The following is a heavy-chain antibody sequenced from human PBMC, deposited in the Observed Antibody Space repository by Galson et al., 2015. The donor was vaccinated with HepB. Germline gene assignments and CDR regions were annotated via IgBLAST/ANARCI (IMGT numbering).Heavy chain of an antibody. D-gene: IGHD4-17*01. Sequence: SVKVSCKASGYTFTSYAMHWVRQAPGQGLEWMGWINAGNGNTKYSQKFQGRVTITRDTSASTAYMELSSLRSEDTAVYYCARALVYGDYHYWGQGTLVTVSS. V-gene: IGHV1-3*01. J-gene: IGHJ4*02. CDR3: ARALVYGDYHY. CDR2: INAGNGNT. CDR1: GYTFTSYA.